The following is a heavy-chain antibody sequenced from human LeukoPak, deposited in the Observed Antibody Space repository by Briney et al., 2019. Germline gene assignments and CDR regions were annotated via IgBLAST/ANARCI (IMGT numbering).Heavy chain of an antibody. CDR3: AKDLERHIVVVTAGFWH. Sequence: PGGSLRLSCAASRFTFNSYAMSWVRQAPGKGLEWVSVIGGSNGITFYVGSVKGRFTISRDNSKDTLYLQMNSLRAEDTAVYYCAKDLERHIVVVTAGFWHWGQGTLVTVSS. D-gene: IGHD2-21*02. V-gene: IGHV3-23*01. CDR2: IGGSNGIT. CDR1: RFTFNSYA. J-gene: IGHJ1*01.